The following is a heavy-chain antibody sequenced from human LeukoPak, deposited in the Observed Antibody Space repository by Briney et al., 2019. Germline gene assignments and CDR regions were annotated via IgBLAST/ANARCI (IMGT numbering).Heavy chain of an antibody. CDR2: INHSGST. CDR1: GGSFSGYY. Sequence: SETLSLTCAVYGGSFSGYYWSWIRQPPGKGLEWIGEINHSGSTNYNPSLKSRVTISVDTSKNQFSLKLSSVTAADTAVYYCARGSPGSYPHYYGMDVWGQGTTVTVSS. CDR3: ARGSPGSYPHYYGMDV. D-gene: IGHD1-26*01. V-gene: IGHV4-34*01. J-gene: IGHJ6*02.